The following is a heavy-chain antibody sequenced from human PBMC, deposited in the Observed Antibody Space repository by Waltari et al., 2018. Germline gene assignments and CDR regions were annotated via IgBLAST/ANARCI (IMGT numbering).Heavy chain of an antibody. CDR2: IKSKGSNYAT. CDR3: TRLSDPVSIGAMDV. D-gene: IGHD3-16*01. J-gene: IGHJ6*02. CDR1: GFTFGGSA. Sequence: EVQLVESGGGLVQPGGSLKLSCAASGFTFGGSAMHWVRQASGKGLEWVGRIKSKGSNYATAYAASVKGRFTVSRDDSKNTAYLQMDSLKTEDTAVYFCTRLSDPVSIGAMDVWGQGTTVSVSS. V-gene: IGHV3-73*01.